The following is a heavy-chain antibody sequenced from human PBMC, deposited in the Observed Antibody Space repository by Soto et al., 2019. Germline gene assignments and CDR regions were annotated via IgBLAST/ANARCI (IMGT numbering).Heavy chain of an antibody. Sequence: EVQLVESGGGLVQPGRSLRLSCTSSGFTFGDHAMSWVRQAPGKGLEWVGFIRNKAYGGTTEYAASVKGRFTISRDDSKSIAYLQMDSLKTEDTAVYYCTRESSGVADYWGQGTLVTVSS. V-gene: IGHV3-49*04. CDR1: GFTFGDHA. D-gene: IGHD3-10*01. CDR3: TRESSGVADY. CDR2: IRNKAYGGTT. J-gene: IGHJ4*02.